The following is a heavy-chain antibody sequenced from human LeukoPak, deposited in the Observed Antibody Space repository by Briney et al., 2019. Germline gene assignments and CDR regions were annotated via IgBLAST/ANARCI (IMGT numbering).Heavy chain of an antibody. CDR3: ARDRYGANSPFDY. J-gene: IGHJ4*02. D-gene: IGHD4-23*01. Sequence: PGRSLRLSCAASGFTFSSYGMHWVRQAPGSGLEWVALIWYDGSNKYYADSVKGRFTISRDNSKNTLYLQMNSLRAEDTAVYYCARDRYGANSPFDYWGQGTLVTVSS. CDR2: IWYDGSNK. CDR1: GFTFSSYG. V-gene: IGHV3-33*01.